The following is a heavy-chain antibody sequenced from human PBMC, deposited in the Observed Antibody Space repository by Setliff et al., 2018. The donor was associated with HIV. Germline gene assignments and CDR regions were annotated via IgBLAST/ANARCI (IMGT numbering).Heavy chain of an antibody. Sequence: PGGSLRLSCAASWFTFSNYAMSWVRQTPGKGLQWVSVIYSGTSTTYYTDSVKGRFTISRDNSRNTLYLQMNSLRAEDTAIYFCAKVKTGAFDSWGLGTLVTVSS. V-gene: IGHV3-23*03. CDR2: IYSGTSTT. CDR1: WFTFSNYA. D-gene: IGHD7-27*01. J-gene: IGHJ4*02. CDR3: AKVKTGAFDS.